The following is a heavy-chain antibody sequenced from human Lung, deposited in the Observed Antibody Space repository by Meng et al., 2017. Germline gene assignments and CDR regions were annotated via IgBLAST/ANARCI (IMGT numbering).Heavy chain of an antibody. Sequence: LQRQESGPGLVKPSETLSLTCTVSGGSISSSSYYWGWIRQPPGKGLEWIGSIYYSGSTYYNPSLKSRVTISVDTSKNQFSLKLSSVTAADTAVYYCARDPVAVAGATDAFDIWGQGTMVTVSS. CDR3: ARDPVAVAGATDAFDI. V-gene: IGHV4-39*07. CDR1: GGSISSSSYY. D-gene: IGHD6-19*01. J-gene: IGHJ3*02. CDR2: IYYSGST.